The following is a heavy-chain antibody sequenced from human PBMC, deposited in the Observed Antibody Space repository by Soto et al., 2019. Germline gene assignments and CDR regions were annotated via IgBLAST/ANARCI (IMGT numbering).Heavy chain of an antibody. CDR2: IYYSGST. Sequence: SETLSLTCTVSGGAISSYYWSWIRQPPGKGLEWIGYIYYSGSTNYNPSLKSRVTISVDTSKNQLSLKLSSVTAADTAVYYCARRYGYYFDYWGQGTLVTVS. CDR3: ARRYGYYFDY. CDR1: GGAISSYY. V-gene: IGHV4-59*08. J-gene: IGHJ4*02. D-gene: IGHD4-17*01.